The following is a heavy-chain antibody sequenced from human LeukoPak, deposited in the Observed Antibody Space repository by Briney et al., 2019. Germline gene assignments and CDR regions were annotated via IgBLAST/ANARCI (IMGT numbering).Heavy chain of an antibody. J-gene: IGHJ5*02. CDR1: GGSFSGYY. CDR3: ARVSIQTWFDP. CDR2: INHSGST. Sequence: SETLSLTCAVYGGSFSGYYWSWIRQPPGKGLEWIGEINHSGSTNYNPSLKSRVTISVDTSKNQFSLKLSSVTAADTAVYYCARVSIQTWFDPWGQGTLVTVSS. V-gene: IGHV4-34*01.